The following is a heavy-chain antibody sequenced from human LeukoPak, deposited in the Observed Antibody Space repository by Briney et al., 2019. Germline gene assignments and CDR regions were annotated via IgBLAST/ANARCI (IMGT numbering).Heavy chain of an antibody. CDR3: ARHRRDWWGWNCYYNRFRP. D-gene: IGHD2-15*01. J-gene: IGHJ5*02. V-gene: IGHV5-51*01. CDR2: IFPGDSDT. Sequence: GESLKISCKVSGYSFTSYWIAWVRQMPGKGLEWMGIIFPGDSDTRYSPSFQGQVTISADKSINTAYLQWSSLKASDTAIYYCARHRRDWWGWNCYYNRFRPWGQGTLVTVYS. CDR1: GYSFTSYW.